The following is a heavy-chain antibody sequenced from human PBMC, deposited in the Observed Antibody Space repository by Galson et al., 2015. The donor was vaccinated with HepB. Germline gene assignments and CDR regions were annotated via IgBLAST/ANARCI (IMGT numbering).Heavy chain of an antibody. CDR2: IKTDGSEK. CDR3: ARDWAPASL. CDR1: GFSFSTYW. D-gene: IGHD3-16*01. V-gene: IGHV3-7*01. J-gene: IGHJ4*02. Sequence: SLRLSCAASGFSFSTYWMSWVRRAPGKGLECVATIKTDGSEKQYVDSVKGRFTISRDNAKNSLFLQMNSLRGEDTAVYYCARDWAPASLWGQGTLVTVSS.